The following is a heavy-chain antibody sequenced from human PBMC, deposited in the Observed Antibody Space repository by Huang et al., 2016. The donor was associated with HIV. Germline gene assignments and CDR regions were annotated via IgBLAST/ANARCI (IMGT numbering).Heavy chain of an antibody. J-gene: IGHJ4*02. Sequence: EVQLLESGGGLVKPGGSLRLSCAASGFTFKDAWMSWVSRTLGKGLEWVSISKTEKDGGTTDYAPPGKGRSSQPRDDSISTFYLQMNSLKSEDTAVYYCTTWARTSAGGNWGQGTLVSVSS. D-gene: IGHD6-25*01. CDR2: SKTEKDGGTT. CDR3: TTWARTSAGGN. V-gene: IGHV3-15*01. CDR1: GFTFKDAW.